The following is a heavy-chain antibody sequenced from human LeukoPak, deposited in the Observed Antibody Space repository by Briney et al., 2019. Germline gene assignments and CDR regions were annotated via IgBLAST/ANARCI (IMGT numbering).Heavy chain of an antibody. CDR2: MNPNSGNT. D-gene: IGHD3-16*02. J-gene: IGHJ4*02. V-gene: IGHV1-8*01. CDR3: ARGHYDYVWGSYPDDY. Sequence: GASVKVSCKASGYTFTSYDTNWVRQATGQGLEWMGWMNPNSGNTGYAQKFQGRVTMTRNTSISTAYMELSSLRSEDTAVYYCARGHYDYVWGSYPDDYWGQGTLVTVSS. CDR1: GYTFTSYD.